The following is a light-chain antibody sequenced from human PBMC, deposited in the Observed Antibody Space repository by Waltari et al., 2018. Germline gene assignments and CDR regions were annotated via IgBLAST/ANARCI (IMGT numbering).Light chain of an antibody. CDR2: GAS. CDR3: QQSYITKT. V-gene: IGKV1-39*01. CDR1: QNVGTY. Sequence: DIQMTQSPSSLSASVGERVTIPCRASQNVGTYLNWYQQKPGKAPNLLIYGASSLHSGVPSRFSGSGSGTDFTLSSSSLQREDLATYYCQQSYITKTCGQGTKVEIK. J-gene: IGKJ1*01.